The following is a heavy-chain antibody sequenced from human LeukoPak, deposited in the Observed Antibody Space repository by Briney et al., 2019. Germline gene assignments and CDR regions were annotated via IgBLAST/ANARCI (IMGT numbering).Heavy chain of an antibody. J-gene: IGHJ4*02. CDR1: GYTFTSYG. CDR2: ISAYNGNT. D-gene: IGHD3-3*01. Sequence: GASVKVSCKASGYTFTSYGISWVRQAPGQGLEWMGWISAYNGNTNYAQKLQGRVTMTTDTSTSTAYMELRSLRSDDTAVYYCARDAGGLKRITIFGVVIIPPDYWGQGTLVTVSS. V-gene: IGHV1-18*01. CDR3: ARDAGGLKRITIFGVVIIPPDY.